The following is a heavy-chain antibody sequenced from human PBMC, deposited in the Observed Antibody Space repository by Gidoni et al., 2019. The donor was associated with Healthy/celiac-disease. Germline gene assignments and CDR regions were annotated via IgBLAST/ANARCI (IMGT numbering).Heavy chain of an antibody. CDR1: GGTFRSYA. D-gene: IGHD2-2*01. CDR2: IIPILGIA. CDR3: ARDIGGYCSSTSCYGGPYYFDY. Sequence: QVQLVQSGAEVKKHGSSVKVSCKASGGTFRSYAISWVRQAPGQGLEWMGRIIPILGIANYAQKFQGRVTITADKSTSTAYMELSSLRSEDTAVYYCARDIGGYCSSTSCYGGPYYFDYWGQGTLVTVSS. V-gene: IGHV1-69*04. J-gene: IGHJ4*02.